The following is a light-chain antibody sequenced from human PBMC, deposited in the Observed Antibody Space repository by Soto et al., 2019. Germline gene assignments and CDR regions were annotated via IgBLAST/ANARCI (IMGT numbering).Light chain of an antibody. CDR3: ISYTSSDTYV. CDR2: DVT. Sequence: QSALTQPASVSGSPGQSITISCTGTSTDVGGYNYVSWYQQHPGKAPKLMIYDVTSRPSGVSNRFSGSKSGNTASLIISGLQAEDEADYYCISYTSSDTYVFGTGTKLIVL. J-gene: IGLJ1*01. V-gene: IGLV2-14*01. CDR1: STDVGGYNY.